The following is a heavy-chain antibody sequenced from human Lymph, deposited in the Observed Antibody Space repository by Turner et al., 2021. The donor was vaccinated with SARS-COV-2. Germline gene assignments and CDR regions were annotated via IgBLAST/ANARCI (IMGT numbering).Heavy chain of an antibody. CDR2: ITFTSSYI. D-gene: IGHD2-21*02. CDR1: GFTFSSYS. CDR3: ARGPPDFPYYFDY. V-gene: IGHV3-21*01. Sequence: EVQLVESGGGLVKPGGSVRLSCAASGFTFSSYSMNWVRQAPWKGLEWVSSITFTSSYIYYADSVKGRFTISRDNAKNSLYLQMNSLRAEDTAVYYCARGPPDFPYYFDYWGQGTLVTVSS. J-gene: IGHJ4*02.